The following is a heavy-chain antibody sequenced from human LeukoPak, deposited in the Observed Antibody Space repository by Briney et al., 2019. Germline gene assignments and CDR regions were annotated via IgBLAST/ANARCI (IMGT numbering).Heavy chain of an antibody. CDR2: VSGSGDNT. CDR1: GFTFNNYA. D-gene: IGHD4-11*01. CDR3: ARWGNDYSQFDS. Sequence: GGSLRLSCAASGFTFNNYAMTWVRQAPGKGLEWVSVVSGSGDNTNYADSVKGRFTISRDNSKNTLFLQMNSLRTEDTAVYFCARWGNDYSQFDSWGQGTLVTVSS. J-gene: IGHJ4*02. V-gene: IGHV3-23*01.